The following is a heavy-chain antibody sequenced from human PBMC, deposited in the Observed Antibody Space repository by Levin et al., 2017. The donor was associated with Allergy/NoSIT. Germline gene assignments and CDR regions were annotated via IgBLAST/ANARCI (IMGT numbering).Heavy chain of an antibody. V-gene: IGHV4-39*01. D-gene: IGHD2-2*03. CDR3: ARLPRDGGYCSSTSCFIAGYFDY. CDR2: IYYSGST. Sequence: SCTVSGGSISSSRYYWGWIRQPPGKGLEWIGSIYYSGSTYYNPSLKSRVTISVDTSKNQFSLKLSSVTAADTAVYYCARLPRDGGYCSSTSCFIAGYFDYWGQGTLVTVSS. J-gene: IGHJ4*02. CDR1: GGSISSSRYY.